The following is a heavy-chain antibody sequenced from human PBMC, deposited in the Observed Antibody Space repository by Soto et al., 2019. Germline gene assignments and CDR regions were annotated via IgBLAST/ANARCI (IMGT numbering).Heavy chain of an antibody. CDR1: GYSFASSW. CDR2: IYPADSET. Sequence: LGASLKISCKGSGYSFASSWIGWVRQMPGKGLEWMGIIYPADSETKYSPSFQGQVTISADRSITTAYLQWSSLKASDTAMYHCARHLNSGRGKNYNYGMDVWGQGTTVTVSS. CDR3: ARHLNSGRGKNYNYGMDV. V-gene: IGHV5-51*01. D-gene: IGHD6-19*01. J-gene: IGHJ6*02.